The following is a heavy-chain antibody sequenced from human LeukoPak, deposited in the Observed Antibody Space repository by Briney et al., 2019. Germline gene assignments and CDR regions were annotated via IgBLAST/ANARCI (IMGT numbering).Heavy chain of an antibody. CDR3: ARRDGYNYYFDY. D-gene: IGHD5-24*01. CDR1: GGTXSSYA. CDR2: IIPILGIA. V-gene: IGHV1-69*04. Sequence: SVKVSCKASGGTXSSYAISWVRQAPGQGLEWMGRIIPILGIANYAQKFQGRVTITADKSTSTAYMELSSLRSEDTAVYYCARRDGYNYYFDYWGQGTLVTVSS. J-gene: IGHJ4*02.